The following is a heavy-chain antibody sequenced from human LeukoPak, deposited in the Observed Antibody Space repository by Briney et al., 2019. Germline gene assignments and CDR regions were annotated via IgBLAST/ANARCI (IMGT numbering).Heavy chain of an antibody. J-gene: IGHJ4*02. V-gene: IGHV4-61*01. D-gene: IGHD2-15*01. CDR1: GGSVSSGSYY. Sequence: PSETLSLTCTVSGGSVSSGSYYWSWVRQPPGKGLEYIGYIYYSGSTNYNPSLKSRVTISVDTSKNQFSLKLSSVTAADTAVYYCARRYCSGGSCYSSFDDWGQGTLVTVSS. CDR2: IYYSGST. CDR3: ARRYCSGGSCYSSFDD.